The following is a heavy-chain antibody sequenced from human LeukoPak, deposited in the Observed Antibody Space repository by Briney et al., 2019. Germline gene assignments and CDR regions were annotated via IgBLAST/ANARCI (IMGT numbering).Heavy chain of an antibody. CDR1: EFIFSNYG. V-gene: IGHV3-23*01. Sequence: GGSLRLSCAASEFIFSNYGMNWVRQAPGKGLEWVSGISGGGGTTYYASSVKGRFTISRDNSKNTLYLQMNSLRAEDTAVYYCAKEGAVAGSMWFDLWGQGALVTVSS. D-gene: IGHD6-19*01. J-gene: IGHJ5*02. CDR2: ISGGGGTT. CDR3: AKEGAVAGSMWFDL.